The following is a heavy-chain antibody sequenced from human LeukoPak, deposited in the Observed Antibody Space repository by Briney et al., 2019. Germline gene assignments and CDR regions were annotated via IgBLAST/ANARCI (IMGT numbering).Heavy chain of an antibody. CDR1: GGTFSSYA. CDR3: ATGGGTWYNWNEFDY. V-gene: IGHV1-69*13. J-gene: IGHJ4*02. D-gene: IGHD1-20*01. Sequence: GASVKVSCQASGGTFSSYAISWVRQAPGQGLEWMGGIIPIFGTANYAQKFQGRVTITADESTSTAYMELSSLRSEDTAVYYCATGGGTWYNWNEFDYWGQGTLVTVSS. CDR2: IIPIFGTA.